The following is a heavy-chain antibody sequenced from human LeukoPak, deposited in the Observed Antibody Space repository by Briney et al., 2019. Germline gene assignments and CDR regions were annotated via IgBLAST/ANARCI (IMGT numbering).Heavy chain of an antibody. Sequence: SETLSLTCTVSGGSISSYYWSWIRQPPGKGLEWIGYIYYSGSTNYNPSLKSRVTISVDTSKNQFSLKLSSVTAADTAVYYCARAEDTRHQYYFDYWGQGTLVTVSS. CDR1: GGSISSYY. V-gene: IGHV4-59*01. CDR2: IYYSGST. CDR3: ARAEDTRHQYYFDY. J-gene: IGHJ4*02.